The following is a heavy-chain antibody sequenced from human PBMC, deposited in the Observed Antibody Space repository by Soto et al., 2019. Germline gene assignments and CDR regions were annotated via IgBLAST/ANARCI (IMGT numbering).Heavy chain of an antibody. V-gene: IGHV1-69*06. Sequence: QVQLVQSGAEVKKPGSSMKLSCKASGDSFNTFAVTWVRQAPGQGLEWMGGIIPNFDTPNYAQKFQGRVTIIADTSTSTPYMELSSLRSEDTAVYSCARPYYDSSGYYLWYFDYWGQGTLVTVSS. D-gene: IGHD3-22*01. CDR2: IIPNFDTP. CDR3: ARPYYDSSGYYLWYFDY. CDR1: GDSFNTFA. J-gene: IGHJ4*02.